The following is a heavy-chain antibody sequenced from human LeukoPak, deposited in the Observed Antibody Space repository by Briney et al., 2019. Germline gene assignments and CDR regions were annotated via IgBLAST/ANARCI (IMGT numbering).Heavy chain of an antibody. CDR2: IRYDGSNK. D-gene: IGHD5/OR15-5a*01. Sequence: GGSLRLSCAASGFTFSNFGMHWVRQAPGKGLEWVAFIRYDGSNKYYADSVKGRFTVSRDNSKNTLYLQMNSLRAEDTAVYYCAKGNTVYEAREYWGQGTLVTVSS. CDR3: AKGNTVYEAREY. J-gene: IGHJ4*02. V-gene: IGHV3-30*02. CDR1: GFTFSNFG.